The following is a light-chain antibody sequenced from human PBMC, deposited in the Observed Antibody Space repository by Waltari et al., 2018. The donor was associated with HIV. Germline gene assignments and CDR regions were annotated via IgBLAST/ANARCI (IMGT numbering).Light chain of an antibody. CDR3: AAWDDSLSRPV. Sequence: QSVLTQPPSASGTPGQMVTISCSGSSSNIGTFYVYWYQQLPGTAPKLLIYRNNQRPSGVPDRFSGSKSGTSASLAISGLRSEDEADYYCAAWDDSLSRPVFGGGTKLTVL. V-gene: IGLV1-47*01. J-gene: IGLJ3*02. CDR1: SSNIGTFY. CDR2: RNN.